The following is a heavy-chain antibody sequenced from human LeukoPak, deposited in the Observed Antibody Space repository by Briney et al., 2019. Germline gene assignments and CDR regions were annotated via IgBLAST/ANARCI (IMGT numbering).Heavy chain of an antibody. CDR1: GYTFTSYA. CDR3: ARVHSYDYVWGSSAFDI. J-gene: IGHJ3*02. D-gene: IGHD3-16*01. Sequence: ASVKVSCKASGYTFTSYAMHWVRQAPGQRLEWMGWINAGNGNTKYSQKFQGRVTITRDTSASTAYMELSSLRSEDTAVYYCARVHSYDYVWGSSAFDIWGQGTMVTVSS. V-gene: IGHV1-3*01. CDR2: INAGNGNT.